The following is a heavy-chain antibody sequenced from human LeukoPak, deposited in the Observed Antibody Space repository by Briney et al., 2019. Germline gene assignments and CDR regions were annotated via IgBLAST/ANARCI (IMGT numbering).Heavy chain of an antibody. CDR2: IYENGGTT. J-gene: IGHJ4*02. D-gene: IGHD3-10*01. CDR1: GFTFRSHA. V-gene: IGHV3-23*01. Sequence: GGSLRLSCVGSGFTFRSHAMSWVRQAPEKGLEFVSGIYENGGTTYYADSVKGRFTISRDNSKNTLYLQMNSLRAEDTAVYYCAKDRGGADYWGQGTLVTVSS. CDR3: AKDRGGADY.